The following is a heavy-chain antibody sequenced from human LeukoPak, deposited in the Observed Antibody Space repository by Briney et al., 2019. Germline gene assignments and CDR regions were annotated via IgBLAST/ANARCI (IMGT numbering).Heavy chain of an antibody. CDR2: IYYSGST. V-gene: IGHV4-39*07. CDR1: GGSISSSSYY. J-gene: IGHJ6*03. D-gene: IGHD4-17*01. Sequence: PSETLSLTCTVSGGSISSSSYYWGWIRQPPGKGLEWIGSIYYSGSTYYNPSLKGRVTISVDTSKNQFSLKLSSVTAADTAVYYCARGVKMTTGPLRYYYYMDVWGKGTTVTVSS. CDR3: ARGVKMTTGPLRYYYYMDV.